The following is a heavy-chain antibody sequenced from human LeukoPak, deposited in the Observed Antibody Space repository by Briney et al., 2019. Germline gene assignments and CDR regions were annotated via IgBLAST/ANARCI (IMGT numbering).Heavy chain of an antibody. J-gene: IGHJ5*02. CDR2: IYHSGST. Sequence: SETLSLTCTVSGYSLSSGYYWGWIRQPPGKGLEWIGSIYHSGSTYYNPSLKSRVTISVDTSKNQFSLKLSSVTAADTAVYYCARDDIVVVPAAILYNWFDPWGQGTLVTVSS. CDR3: ARDDIVVVPAAILYNWFDP. CDR1: GYSLSSGYY. V-gene: IGHV4-38-2*02. D-gene: IGHD2-2*01.